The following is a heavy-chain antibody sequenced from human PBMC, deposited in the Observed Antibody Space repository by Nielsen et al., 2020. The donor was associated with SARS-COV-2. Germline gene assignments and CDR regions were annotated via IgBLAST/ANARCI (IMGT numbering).Heavy chain of an antibody. Sequence: SLRLSCKGSGYSFTSYWIGWVRQMPGRGLEWMGIIYPGDSDTRYSPSFQGQVTISADKSISTAYLQWSSLKASDTAMYYCARLLGYYYYYMDVWGKGTTVTVSS. D-gene: IGHD3-16*01. CDR3: ARLLGYYYYYMDV. CDR2: IYPGDSDT. J-gene: IGHJ6*03. CDR1: GYSFTSYW. V-gene: IGHV5-51*01.